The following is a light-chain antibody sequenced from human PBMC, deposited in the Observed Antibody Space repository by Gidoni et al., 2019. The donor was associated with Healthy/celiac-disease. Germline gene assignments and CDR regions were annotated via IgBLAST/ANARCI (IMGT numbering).Light chain of an antibody. CDR3: KQSYGTPRT. CDR2: AAS. Sequence: DIQMTQSPSSLSASVGDRVTITCRASQSISSYLNWYQQKPGKAPKLLIYAASSLQSGVPSRLSGSGSGTDFTLTISSLQPEDFATYSCKQSYGTPRTFGQGTKVEIK. J-gene: IGKJ1*01. CDR1: QSISSY. V-gene: IGKV1-39*01.